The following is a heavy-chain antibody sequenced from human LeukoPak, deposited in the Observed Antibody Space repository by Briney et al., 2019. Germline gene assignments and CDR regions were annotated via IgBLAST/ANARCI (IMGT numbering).Heavy chain of an antibody. CDR1: GYTFTSYY. J-gene: IGHJ3*02. Sequence: ASVKVSCKASGYTFTSYYMHWVRQAPGQGLEWMGIINPSGGSTNYAQKFQGRVTMTRDTSISTAYMELSRLRSDDTAVYYCARATGTRYRAFDIWGQGTMVTVSS. D-gene: IGHD1-1*01. CDR2: INPSGGST. V-gene: IGHV1-2*02. CDR3: ARATGTRYRAFDI.